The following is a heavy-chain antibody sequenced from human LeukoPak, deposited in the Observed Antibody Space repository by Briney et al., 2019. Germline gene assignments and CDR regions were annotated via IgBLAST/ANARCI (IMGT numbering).Heavy chain of an antibody. Sequence: PSETLSLTCTVSGGSISSYYWSWIRQPPGKGLEWIGYIYYRGSTNYNPSLKSRVTISVDTSKNQFSLKLSSVTAADTAVYYCARDYGGSLDYWGQGTLVTVSS. J-gene: IGHJ4*02. V-gene: IGHV4-59*01. CDR2: IYYRGST. D-gene: IGHD4-23*01. CDR3: ARDYGGSLDY. CDR1: GGSISSYY.